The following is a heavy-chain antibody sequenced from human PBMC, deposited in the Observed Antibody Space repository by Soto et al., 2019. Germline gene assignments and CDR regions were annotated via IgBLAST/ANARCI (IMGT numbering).Heavy chain of an antibody. Sequence: HPGGSLRLSCAASGFTFDDYTMHWVRQAPGKGLEWVSLISWDGGSTYYADSVKGRFTISRDNSKNSLYLQMNSLRTEDTALYYCAKGVAGHIVVVTAIDYWGQGTLVTVSS. CDR2: ISWDGGST. V-gene: IGHV3-43*01. D-gene: IGHD2-21*02. CDR1: GFTFDDYT. J-gene: IGHJ4*02. CDR3: AKGVAGHIVVVTAIDY.